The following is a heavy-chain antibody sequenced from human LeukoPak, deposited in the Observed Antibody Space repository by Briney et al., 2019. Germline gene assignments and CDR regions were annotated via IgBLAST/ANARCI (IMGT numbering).Heavy chain of an antibody. V-gene: IGHV3-30*03. D-gene: IGHD6-13*01. J-gene: IGHJ4*02. CDR3: ARGAFAGGYFDY. CDR2: ISYDGSNK. Sequence: GGSLRLSCAASGFTFSSYDMHWVRQAPGKGLEWVALISYDGSNKYYADSVKGRFTISRDNAKNSLYLQMNSLRAKDTAVYYCARGAFAGGYFDYWGQGTLVTVSS. CDR1: GFTFSSYD.